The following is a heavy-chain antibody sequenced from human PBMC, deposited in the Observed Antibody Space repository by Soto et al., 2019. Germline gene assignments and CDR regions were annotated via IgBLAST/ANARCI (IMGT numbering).Heavy chain of an antibody. CDR3: ARHDLPLGYSSSWYLYYYGMDV. D-gene: IGHD6-13*01. J-gene: IGHJ6*02. V-gene: IGHV4-39*01. CDR1: GGSISSSSYY. CDR2: IYYSGST. Sequence: QLQLQESGPGLVKPSETLSLTCTVSGGSISSSSYYWGWIRQPPGKGLEWIGSIYYSGSTYYNPSLKSRVTISVDTSKNQFSLKLSAVTAADTAVYYCARHDLPLGYSSSWYLYYYGMDVWGQGTTVTVSS.